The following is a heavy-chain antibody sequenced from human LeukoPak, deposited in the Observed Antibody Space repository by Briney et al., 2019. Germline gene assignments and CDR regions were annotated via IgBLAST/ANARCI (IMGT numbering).Heavy chain of an antibody. Sequence: PLRTPRLSSAASGFAFSTYTMNWVRQAPRGGLEWVSFINTKSKTIYYADSVKGRFTISRDNGKSSLYLQVNSLRAEDTALYYCVRDRNWAFDYWGQGTLVTVSS. D-gene: IGHD7-27*01. J-gene: IGHJ4*02. CDR1: GFAFSTYT. V-gene: IGHV3-48*01. CDR3: VRDRNWAFDY. CDR2: INTKSKTI.